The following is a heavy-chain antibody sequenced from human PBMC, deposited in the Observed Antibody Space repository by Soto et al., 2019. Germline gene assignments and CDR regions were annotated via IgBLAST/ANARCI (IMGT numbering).Heavy chain of an antibody. CDR1: GFTFSSYA. CDR3: AKSVWGGSTDMAYYDYMDV. Sequence: EVQLLESGGGLVQPGGSLRLSCAAPGFTFSSYAMSWVRQAPGKGLEWVSGISGSGGSTYYADSVKGRFTISRDNSKNTLYLQMNSLRAEDTAVYYCAKSVWGGSTDMAYYDYMDVWGKGTTVTVSS. J-gene: IGHJ6*03. CDR2: ISGSGGST. V-gene: IGHV3-23*01. D-gene: IGHD5-18*01.